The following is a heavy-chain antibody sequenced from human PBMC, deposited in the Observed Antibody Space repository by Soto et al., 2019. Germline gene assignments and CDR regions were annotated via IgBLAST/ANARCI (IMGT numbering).Heavy chain of an antibody. V-gene: IGHV4-34*01. J-gene: IGHJ4*02. D-gene: IGHD2-21*02. Sequence: SETLSLTCAVYGGSFSGYYWSWIRQPPGKGLEWIGEINHSGSTNYNPSLKSRVTISVDTSKNQFSLKLSSVTAADTAVYYCARVQGCGGDCYSAPVADYWGQGTLVTVSS. CDR2: INHSGST. CDR3: ARVQGCGGDCYSAPVADY. CDR1: GGSFSGYY.